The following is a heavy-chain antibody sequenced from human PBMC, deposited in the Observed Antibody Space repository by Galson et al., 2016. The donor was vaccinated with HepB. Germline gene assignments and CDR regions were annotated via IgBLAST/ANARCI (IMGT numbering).Heavy chain of an antibody. J-gene: IGHJ3*02. CDR1: GFTVGINH. CDR2: MYSNGET. CDR3: ARLSTGDRI. Sequence: SLRLSCAASGFTVGINHMTWVRQAPGKGLEWVSVMYSNGETFYADSVKGRFTFSRDSSENTLYLQINSLRAEDTAVYYCARLSTGDRIWGQGTVVTVSS. D-gene: IGHD3-10*01. V-gene: IGHV3-53*01.